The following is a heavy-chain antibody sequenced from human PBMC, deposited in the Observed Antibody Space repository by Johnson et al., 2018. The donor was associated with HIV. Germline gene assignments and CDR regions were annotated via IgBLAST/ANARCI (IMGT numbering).Heavy chain of an antibody. D-gene: IGHD6-6*01. CDR3: ARDGSQLADAFDI. V-gene: IGHV3-30*03. J-gene: IGHJ3*02. Sequence: VQLVESGGGVVQPGRSLRLSCAASGFTFSSYGMHWVRQAPGKGLEWVAVISYAGSNKFYADPVKGRFTLSRDNSKNTLYLQMNSLRPEDTALYYCARDGSQLADAFDIWGQGTMVTVSS. CDR2: ISYAGSNK. CDR1: GFTFSSYG.